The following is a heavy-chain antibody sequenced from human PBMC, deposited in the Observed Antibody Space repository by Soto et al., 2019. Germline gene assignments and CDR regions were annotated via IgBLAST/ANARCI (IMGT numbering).Heavy chain of an antibody. CDR1: GGSVTNSSYY. CDR3: VSQRTTVPTQAYFDY. V-gene: IGHV4-39*01. CDR2: VYYRGRS. D-gene: IGHD4-17*01. J-gene: IGHJ4*02. Sequence: SETLSLTCTVSGGSVTNSSYYWGWIRQSPGKGLEWIGSVYYRGRSYSKSSVKSRVTISVDTSKNRFSLSLNTVTASDTAVYFCVSQRTTVPTQAYFDYWGPGALVTVSS.